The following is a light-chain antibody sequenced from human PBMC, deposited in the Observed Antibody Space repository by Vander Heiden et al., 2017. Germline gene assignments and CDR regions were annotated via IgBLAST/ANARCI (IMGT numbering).Light chain of an antibody. CDR2: DVT. Sequence: QSALTQPASVSGSPGQSLTISCTGTTSDVGAFNYVSWYQQHPGKAPRLLIYDVTTRPSGVSGRFSGSKSSITASLTISGLQAEDEADYYCTSYSSSSTPVVFGGGTKLTVL. CDR1: TSDVGAFNY. CDR3: TSYSSSSTPVV. J-gene: IGLJ2*01. V-gene: IGLV2-14*03.